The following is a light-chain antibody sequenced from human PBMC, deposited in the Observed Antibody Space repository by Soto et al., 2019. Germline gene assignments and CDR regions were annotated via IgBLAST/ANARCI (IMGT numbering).Light chain of an antibody. Sequence: QTVVTQEPSFSVSPGGTVTLTCGLSSGSVSTIYYTSWYQQTPGPAPRTLIYSTSTRSSGVPDRFSGSILGNKAALTITGAQADDESDYYCVLYMGSGISVFGTGTKLTV. J-gene: IGLJ1*01. CDR2: STS. V-gene: IGLV8-61*01. CDR1: SGSVSTIYY. CDR3: VLYMGSGISV.